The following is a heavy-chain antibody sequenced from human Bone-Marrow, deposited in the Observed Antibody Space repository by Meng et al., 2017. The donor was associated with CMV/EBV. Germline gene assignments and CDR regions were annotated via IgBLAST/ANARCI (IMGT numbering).Heavy chain of an antibody. V-gene: IGHV3-30*04. Sequence: GGSLRLSCAAFGFTFSSYAMHWVRQAPGKGLEWVAVISYDGSNKYYADSVKGRFTISRDNSKNTLYLQMNSLRAEDTAVYYCAGVGIAARLGWFDPWGQGTLVTVSS. CDR3: AGVGIAARLGWFDP. CDR2: ISYDGSNK. J-gene: IGHJ5*02. D-gene: IGHD6-6*01. CDR1: GFTFSSYA.